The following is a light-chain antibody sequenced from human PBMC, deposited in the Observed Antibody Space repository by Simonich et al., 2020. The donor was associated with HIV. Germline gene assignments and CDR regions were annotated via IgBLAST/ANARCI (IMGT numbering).Light chain of an antibody. CDR3: GADHGSGSKFVWV. J-gene: IGLJ3*02. Sequence: QPVLTQPPSASASLGASVPLTCTLSSGSSDDKVDWYQPRPGMGPRFVMRVGTGGLCGAEGSGIPDRLSGMGSGLNRYLTIKNIQEEDESDYHCGADHGSGSKFVWVFGGGTKLTVL. V-gene: IGLV9-49*01. CDR1: SGSSDDK. CDR2: VGTGGLCG.